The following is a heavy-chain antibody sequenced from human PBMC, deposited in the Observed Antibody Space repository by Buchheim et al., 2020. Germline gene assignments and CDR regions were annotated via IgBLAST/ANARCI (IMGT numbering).Heavy chain of an antibody. Sequence: QVQLVQSGAEVKKPGSSVKVSCMTSGDIFSTYDGVSWVRQAPGQGLEWMGGIIPSFGPPSYAQKFHGRVTITADKSTRTVYLELTSLRSEDTAVYFCARDGTSRRFFYYAMDVWGQGT. CDR1: GDIFSTYD. J-gene: IGHJ6*02. CDR3: ARDGTSRRFFYYAMDV. V-gene: IGHV1-69*06. CDR2: IIPSFGPP.